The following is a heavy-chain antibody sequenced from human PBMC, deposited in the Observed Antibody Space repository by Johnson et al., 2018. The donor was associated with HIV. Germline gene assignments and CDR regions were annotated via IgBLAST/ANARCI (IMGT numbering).Heavy chain of an antibody. CDR2: ISSDGSST. D-gene: IGHD1-1*01. V-gene: IGHV3-20*04. Sequence: VQLVESGGGVVRPGESLRLSCAASGFTFDDYGMSWVRQAPGKGLEWVSRISSDGSSTYYADSVKGRFTISRDNARNTMFVQMKSLRAEDTAVYYCARSGPNWAFDFWGQGTMVTVSS. CDR3: ARSGPNWAFDF. CDR1: GFTFDDYG. J-gene: IGHJ3*01.